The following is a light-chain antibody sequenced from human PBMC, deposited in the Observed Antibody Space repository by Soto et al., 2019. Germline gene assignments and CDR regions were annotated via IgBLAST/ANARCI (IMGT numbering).Light chain of an antibody. V-gene: IGLV2-14*01. J-gene: IGLJ2*01. Sequence: QSALTQPASVSGSPGQSITISCTGTSSDVGNYNYVSWYQQHPGKAPKLIIYEVSNRPSGVSDRFSASKSGNTASLTISGLQAEDEADYYCNSYTTSTTLVVGGGTKVTVL. CDR3: NSYTTSTTLV. CDR2: EVS. CDR1: SSDVGNYNY.